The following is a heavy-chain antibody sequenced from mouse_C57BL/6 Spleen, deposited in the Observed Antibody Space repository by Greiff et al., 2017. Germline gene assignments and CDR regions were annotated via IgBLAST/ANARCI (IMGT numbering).Heavy chain of an antibody. CDR3: ARHYDYDGYFGY. D-gene: IGHD2-4*01. J-gene: IGHJ2*01. CDR2: IYWDDDK. Sequence: QVTLKVSGPGILPPSQTLSLTCSFSGFSLSTSGMGVSWIRQPSGKGLEWLAHIYWDDDKRYNPSLKSRLPISKDTSRNQVFLKITSVDTADTATYYCARHYDYDGYFGYQGQRATLTVST. CDR1: GFSLSTSGMG. V-gene: IGHV8-12*01.